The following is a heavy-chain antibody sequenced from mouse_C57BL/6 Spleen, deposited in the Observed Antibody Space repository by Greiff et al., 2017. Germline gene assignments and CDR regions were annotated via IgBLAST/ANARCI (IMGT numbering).Heavy chain of an antibody. CDR2: IYPSDSET. Sequence: QVQLKQPGAELVRPGSSVKLSCKASGYTFTSYWMDWVKQRPGQGLEWIGNIYPSDSETHYNQKFKDKATLTVDKSSSTAYMQLSSLTSEDSAVYYCARYDGYYVGAMDYWGQGTSVTVSS. CDR1: GYTFTSYW. CDR3: ARYDGYYVGAMDY. J-gene: IGHJ4*01. D-gene: IGHD2-3*01. V-gene: IGHV1-61*01.